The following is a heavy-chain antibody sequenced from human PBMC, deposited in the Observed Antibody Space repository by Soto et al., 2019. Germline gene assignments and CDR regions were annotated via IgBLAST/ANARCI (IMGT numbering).Heavy chain of an antibody. CDR1: GFTFSSYS. V-gene: IGHV3-48*02. CDR2: ISSGSKTI. Sequence: PGGSLRLSCVASGFTFSSYSVNWVRQAPGKGLEWVSYISSGSKTIYYADSVKGRFTVSRDNAKNSQFLQMNSLRDEDTAVYYCAREDILGARSFDYWGRGTLVTVSS. J-gene: IGHJ4*02. D-gene: IGHD1-26*01. CDR3: AREDILGARSFDY.